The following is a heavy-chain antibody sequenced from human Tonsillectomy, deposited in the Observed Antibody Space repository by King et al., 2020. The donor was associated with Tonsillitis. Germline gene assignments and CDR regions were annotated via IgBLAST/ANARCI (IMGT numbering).Heavy chain of an antibody. Sequence: QLVQSGAEVKKPGSSVKVSCKASGGTFSSYAISWVRQAPGQGLEWMGRIIPILGIANYAQKFQGRVTITADKSTSTAYMELSSLRSEDTAVYYCAGAPYCSSTSCYPKLYWYFDLWGRGTLVTVSS. J-gene: IGHJ2*01. CDR1: GGTFSSYA. D-gene: IGHD2-2*01. CDR2: IIPILGIA. CDR3: AGAPYCSSTSCYPKLYWYFDL. V-gene: IGHV1-69*04.